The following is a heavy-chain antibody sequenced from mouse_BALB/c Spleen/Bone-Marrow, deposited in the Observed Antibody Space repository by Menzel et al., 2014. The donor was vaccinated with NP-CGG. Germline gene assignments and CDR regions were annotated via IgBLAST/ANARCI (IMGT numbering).Heavy chain of an antibody. CDR2: ISSGSSTI. CDR3: ARGGNFAWFAY. CDR1: GFTFSSFG. Sequence: EAKVVDSGGGLVQPGGSRKLSCAASGFTFSSFGMHWVRQAPEKGLEWVAYISSGSSTIYYADTVKGRFTISRDNPKNTLFLQMTSLRSEDTAMYYCARGGNFAWFAYWGQGTLVTVSA. D-gene: IGHD2-1*01. J-gene: IGHJ3*01. V-gene: IGHV5-17*02.